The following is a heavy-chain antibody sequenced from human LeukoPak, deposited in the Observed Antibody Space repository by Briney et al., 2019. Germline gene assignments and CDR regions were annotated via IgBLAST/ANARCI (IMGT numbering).Heavy chain of an antibody. D-gene: IGHD3-3*01. CDR2: ISSSGSTI. Sequence: KPGGSLRLSCAASGFTFSDYYMSWIRQAPGKGLEWVSYISSSGSTIYYADSVKGRFTISRDNSQNTVSLQLNNLRIEDTALYYCAKTSLSDPSGHYYYMDVWGKGTTVTVSS. V-gene: IGHV3-11*04. J-gene: IGHJ6*03. CDR3: AKTSLSDPSGHYYYMDV. CDR1: GFTFSDYY.